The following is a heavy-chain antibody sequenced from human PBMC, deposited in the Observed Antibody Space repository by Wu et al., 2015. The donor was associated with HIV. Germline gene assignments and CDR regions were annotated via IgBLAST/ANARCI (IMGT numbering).Heavy chain of an antibody. J-gene: IGHJ3*02. D-gene: IGHD2-2*01. V-gene: IGHV1-2*02. CDR1: GYSFTAYY. CDR3: ATGYCGGTTCYSAAFDM. CDR2: INPNSGGT. Sequence: VQLVQSGTEVRRPGASVRVSCKTSGYSFTAYYMHWVRQAPGQGLEWMGWINPNSGGTNSAQKFQGRVTMTRDTSISTAYMDINRLRSDDTAVYYCATGYCGGTTCYSAAFDMWGQGTMGHRLF.